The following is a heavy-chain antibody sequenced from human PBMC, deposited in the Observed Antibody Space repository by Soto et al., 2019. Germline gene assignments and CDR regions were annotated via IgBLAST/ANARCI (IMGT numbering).Heavy chain of an antibody. CDR2: INVGNGNT. CDR1: GYTFTSYA. J-gene: IGHJ4*02. V-gene: IGHV1-3*01. D-gene: IGHD6-13*01. CDR3: AREHFSSWYADY. Sequence: QVHLVQSGAEVKKPGASVKVSCEASGYTFTSYAIHWVRQAPGQRLEWMGWINVGNGNTKYSQKYRGRVTFTRDTSASTDYMELNSLISEDTAVYYCAREHFSSWYADYWGQGTQVTVSS.